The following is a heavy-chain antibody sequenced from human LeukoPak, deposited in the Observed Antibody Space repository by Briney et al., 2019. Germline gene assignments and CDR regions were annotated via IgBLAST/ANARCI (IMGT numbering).Heavy chain of an antibody. J-gene: IGHJ6*03. CDR2: IKQDGSEK. CDR3: ASFADLTWEDSLNYYYMDV. V-gene: IGHV3-7*03. CDR1: GFTFSDYY. D-gene: IGHD7-27*01. Sequence: GGSLRLSCAASGFTFSDYYMSWIRQAPGKGLEWVANIKQDGSEKYYVDSVKGRFTISRDNAKNSLYLQMNSLRAEDTAVYYCASFADLTWEDSLNYYYMDVWGKGTTVTVSS.